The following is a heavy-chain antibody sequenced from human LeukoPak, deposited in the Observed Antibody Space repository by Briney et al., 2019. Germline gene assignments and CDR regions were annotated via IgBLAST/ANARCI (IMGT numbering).Heavy chain of an antibody. J-gene: IGHJ4*02. Sequence: PGGSLRLSCAASGFTFSSYWVSWVRQAPGKGLEWVANIKQDGSERYYVDSVKGRFTISRDNAKNSLYLQMNSLRAEDTAVYYCARSLRWYFDYWGQGTLVTVSS. D-gene: IGHD4-23*01. CDR1: GFTFSSYW. V-gene: IGHV3-7*01. CDR2: IKQDGSER. CDR3: ARSLRWYFDY.